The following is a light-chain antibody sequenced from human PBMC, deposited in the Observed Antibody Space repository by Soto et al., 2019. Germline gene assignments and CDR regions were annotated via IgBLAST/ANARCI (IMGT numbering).Light chain of an antibody. J-gene: IGLJ1*01. CDR1: SSDVGAYNY. V-gene: IGLV2-14*01. Sequence: QSALTQPASVPGSPGQSITISCTGTSSDVGAYNYVSWYQQHPGKAPKLMIYGVSNRPSGISNRFSGSKSGNTASLTISGLHPEDEADYYCNSYAGNIGYVFGTGTKVTVL. CDR2: GVS. CDR3: NSYAGNIGYV.